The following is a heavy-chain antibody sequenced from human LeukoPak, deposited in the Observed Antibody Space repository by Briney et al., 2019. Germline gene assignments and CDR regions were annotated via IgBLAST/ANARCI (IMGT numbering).Heavy chain of an antibody. Sequence: SETLSLTCTVSGGSISSYYWSWIRQPAGKGLEWIGRIYTSGSTNYNPSLKSRVTMSVDTSKNQFSLKLSSVTAADTAVYYCASVTVAGMGIAAFDIWGQGTMVTVSS. J-gene: IGHJ3*02. CDR3: ASVTVAGMGIAAFDI. V-gene: IGHV4-4*07. D-gene: IGHD6-19*01. CDR2: IYTSGST. CDR1: GGSISSYY.